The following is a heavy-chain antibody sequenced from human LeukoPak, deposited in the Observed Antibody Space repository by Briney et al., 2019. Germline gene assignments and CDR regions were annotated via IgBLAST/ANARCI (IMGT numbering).Heavy chain of an antibody. CDR3: ARDEGSSCYDH. J-gene: IGHJ4*02. CDR1: GFTFSRYW. V-gene: IGHV3-7*04. D-gene: IGHD2-2*01. CDR2: IKEDGSAK. Sequence: GGSLRLSRAASGFTFSRYWMTWVRQAPGKGLEWVANIKEDGSAKYYVDSVKGRFTISRDNAKSSLYLQMNSLRAEDTAVYYCARDEGSSCYDHWGQGTLVTVSS.